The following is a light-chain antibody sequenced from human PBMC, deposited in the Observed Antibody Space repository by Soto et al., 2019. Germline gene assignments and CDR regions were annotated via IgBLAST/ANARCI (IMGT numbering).Light chain of an antibody. J-gene: IGKJ1*01. Sequence: IVMTQSPGTLSLSAGYRSTLSCRASQSITTHLAWYQQRPGQAPRLLIYHSSTRATGVPTRFSGSGSGTDFTLTINSLQSEDIAVYYCQQYNTWHRTFGQGTKGDIK. CDR3: QQYNTWHRT. CDR1: QSITTH. V-gene: IGKV3-15*01. CDR2: HSS.